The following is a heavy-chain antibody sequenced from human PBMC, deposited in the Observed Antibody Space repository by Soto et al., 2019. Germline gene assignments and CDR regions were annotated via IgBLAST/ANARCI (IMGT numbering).Heavy chain of an antibody. Sequence: QVQLVQSGAEVKKPGASVKVSCKASGYTFTGYYMNWVRQAPGQGLESMGWINPNSGGTNYAQKFQGRVKLTRETSSSTCYRELSTLRSDDTVMYYWARCGCSGVSCYSATQDWFDPWGQGTLVNVSS. V-gene: IGHV1-2*02. CDR3: ARCGCSGVSCYSATQDWFDP. CDR1: GYTFTGYY. CDR2: INPNSGGT. D-gene: IGHD2-15*01. J-gene: IGHJ5*02.